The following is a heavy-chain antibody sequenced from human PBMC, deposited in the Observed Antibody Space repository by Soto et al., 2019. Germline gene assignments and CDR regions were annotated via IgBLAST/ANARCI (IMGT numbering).Heavy chain of an antibody. J-gene: IGHJ4*02. CDR3: AKDPIPYSVTYPGD. Sequence: QVQLVESGGGVVQPGRSLRLSCAASGFTFSSNGMHWVRQAPGKGLEWVAVISYDGSNKSYADSVKVRFTISRDNPKNTLYLQMNSLSAEDTAVYCWAKDPIPYSVTYPGDCGKGTLVTV. D-gene: IGHD1-26*01. CDR1: GFTFSSNG. V-gene: IGHV3-30*18. CDR2: ISYDGSNK.